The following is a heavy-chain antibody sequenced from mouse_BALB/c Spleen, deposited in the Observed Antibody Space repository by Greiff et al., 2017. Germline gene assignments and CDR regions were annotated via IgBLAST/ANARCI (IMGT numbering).Heavy chain of an antibody. D-gene: IGHD2-1*01. J-gene: IGHJ2*01. CDR2: IDPANGNT. CDR1: GFNIKDTY. CDR3: ARRGGGNYYFDY. V-gene: IGHV14-3*02. Sequence: EVKLMESGAELVKPGASVKLSCTASGFNIKDTYMHWVKQRPEQGLEWIGRIDPANGNTKYDPKFQGKATITADTSSNTAYLQLSSLTSEDTAVYYCARRGGGNYYFDYWGQGTTLTVSS.